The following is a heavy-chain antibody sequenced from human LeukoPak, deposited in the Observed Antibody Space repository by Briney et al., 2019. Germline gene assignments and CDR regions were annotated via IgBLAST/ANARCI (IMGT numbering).Heavy chain of an antibody. J-gene: IGHJ4*02. CDR3: ARRYSAEGFDY. CDR1: GGSISSFY. Sequence: PSETLSLTCTVSGGSISSFYGRWLRQPPGKGLEWIGYISYSGSTNYNPSLKRRVTISVETSKKQFSLRLSSVTAADTAVYYCARRYSAEGFDYWGQGTLVTVSS. V-gene: IGHV4-59*08. CDR2: ISYSGST. D-gene: IGHD1-26*01.